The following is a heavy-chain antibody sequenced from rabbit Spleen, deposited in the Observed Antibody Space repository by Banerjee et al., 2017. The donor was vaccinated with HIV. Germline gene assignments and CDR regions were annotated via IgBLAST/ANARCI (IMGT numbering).Heavy chain of an antibody. V-gene: IGHV1S40*01. D-gene: IGHD6-1*01. Sequence: QSLEESGGGLVQPEGSLALTCKASGFSFSSSDYICWVRQAPGKGLEWISCIAGSSSGFTYSATWAKGRFTISKTSSTTVTLQMTSLTVADTATYFCARYWNSDGTTNAFDAWGPGTLVTVS. CDR1: GFSFSSSDY. CDR3: ARYWNSDGTTNAFDA. CDR2: IAGSSSGFT. J-gene: IGHJ2*01.